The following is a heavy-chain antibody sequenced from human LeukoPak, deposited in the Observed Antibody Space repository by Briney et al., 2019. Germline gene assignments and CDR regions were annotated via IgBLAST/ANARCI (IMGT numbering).Heavy chain of an antibody. D-gene: IGHD5-24*01. Sequence: GGSLRLSCAASGFTFSAYYMSWIRQAPGKGLEWVTYMNSSGSTIYYADSVKGRFTIYRDNAKNSLYLQMDSLTAEDTAVYYCARDDGYYMDVWGKGTTVTVSS. J-gene: IGHJ6*03. V-gene: IGHV3-11*01. CDR2: MNSSGSTI. CDR3: ARDDGYYMDV. CDR1: GFTFSAYY.